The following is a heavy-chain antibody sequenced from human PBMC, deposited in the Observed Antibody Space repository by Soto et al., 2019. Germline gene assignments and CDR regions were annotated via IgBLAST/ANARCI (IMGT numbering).Heavy chain of an antibody. CDR1: GGSISSYY. V-gene: IGHV4-59*01. Sequence: PSETLSLTCTVSGGSISSYYWSWIRQPPGKGLEWIGYIYYSGSTNYNPSLKSRVTISVDTSKNQFSLKLSSVTAADTAVYYCARVTYYDFWSGYSNPYYYYGMDVWGQGTTVTVS. J-gene: IGHJ6*02. D-gene: IGHD3-3*01. CDR3: ARVTYYDFWSGYSNPYYYYGMDV. CDR2: IYYSGST.